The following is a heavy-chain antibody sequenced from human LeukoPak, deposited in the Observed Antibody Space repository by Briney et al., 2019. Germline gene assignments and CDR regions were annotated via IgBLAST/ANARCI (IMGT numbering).Heavy chain of an antibody. D-gene: IGHD2-2*01. CDR1: GFTFSSYA. J-gene: IGHJ6*02. CDR2: ISYDGSNK. Sequence: PGGSLRLSCAASGFTFSSYAMHWVRQAPGKGLEWVAVISYDGSNKYYADSVKGRFTISRDNSKNTLYLQMNSLRAEDTAVYYCAREVVPAAMKYYYYGMDVWGQGTTVTVSS. CDR3: AREVVPAAMKYYYYGMDV. V-gene: IGHV3-30-3*01.